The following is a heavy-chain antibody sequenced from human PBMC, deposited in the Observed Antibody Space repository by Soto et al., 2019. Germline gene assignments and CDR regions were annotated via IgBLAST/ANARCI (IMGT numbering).Heavy chain of an antibody. CDR2: IDPSDSYT. CDR1: GYSFTSYW. CDR3: ARHLTWHRRFLESDAFDI. V-gene: IGHV5-10-1*01. Sequence: ESLKISCKGSGYSFTSYWISWVRQMPGKGLEWMGRIDPSDSYTNYSPSFQGHVTTSADKSISTAYLQWSSLKASDTAMYYCARHLTWHRRFLESDAFDIWGQRTMVTVS. D-gene: IGHD3-3*01. J-gene: IGHJ3*02.